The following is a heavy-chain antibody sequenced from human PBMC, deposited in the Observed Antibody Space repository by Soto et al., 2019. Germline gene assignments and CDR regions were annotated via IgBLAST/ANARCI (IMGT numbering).Heavy chain of an antibody. J-gene: IGHJ4*02. CDR1: GVTFSSYA. CDR3: AKVNFVMLVAATRFDY. D-gene: IGHD2-15*01. Sequence: GGTLTLSCAGSGVTFSSYAMSWVLRAPGKELEWFFAISGSGGSTYYADSVKGRFTMSRDNSKNTLYLQMNSLSAEDTAVYYCAKVNFVMLVAATRFDYWGQGTLVTVSS. CDR2: ISGSGGST. V-gene: IGHV3-23*01.